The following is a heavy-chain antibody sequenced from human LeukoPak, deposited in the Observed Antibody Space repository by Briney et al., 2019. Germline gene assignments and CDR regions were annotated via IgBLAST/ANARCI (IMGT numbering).Heavy chain of an antibody. D-gene: IGHD3-10*01. CDR2: VYSSGST. V-gene: IGHV4-61*02. Sequence: SETLSLTCTVSGGSISSGSYYWSWIRQPAGKGLEWIGRVYSSGSTDYNPSLKSRLSISVDTSKIQFSLRLSSVTVADTAVYYCARTPLRGATFFTSYPNWFDTWGQGTLVTVSS. J-gene: IGHJ5*02. CDR1: GGSISSGSYY. CDR3: ARTPLRGATFFTSYPNWFDT.